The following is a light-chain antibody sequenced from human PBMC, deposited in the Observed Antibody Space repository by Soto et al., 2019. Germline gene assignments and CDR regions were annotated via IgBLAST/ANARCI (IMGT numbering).Light chain of an antibody. J-gene: IGKJ4*01. CDR2: WAS. CDR1: QSVLYSSNNKNY. CDR3: QQYYSTPLT. V-gene: IGKV4-1*01. Sequence: DIVMTQSPDSLAVSLGERATINCKSSQSVLYSSNNKNYLAWYQQKPGQPPKLLIYWASTRESGVPDRFSGSGSGTAFTLTISIRQAEDVAVYYCQQYYSTPLTFGGGTKVEIK.